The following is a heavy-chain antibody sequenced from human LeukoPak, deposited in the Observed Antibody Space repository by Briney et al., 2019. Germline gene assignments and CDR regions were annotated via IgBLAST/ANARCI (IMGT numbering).Heavy chain of an antibody. V-gene: IGHV4-59*01. J-gene: IGHJ4*02. CDR3: AKGYCSGGTCYRTFSDY. Sequence: ASETLSLTCTVSGGSISSYYWSWIRQPPGKGLEWIGYVSYSGSTNYNSTLKSRATISVDTSKNQFSLKLSSVTAADTAVYYCAKGYCSGGTCYRTFSDYWGQGTLVTVSS. CDR2: VSYSGST. CDR1: GGSISSYY. D-gene: IGHD2-15*01.